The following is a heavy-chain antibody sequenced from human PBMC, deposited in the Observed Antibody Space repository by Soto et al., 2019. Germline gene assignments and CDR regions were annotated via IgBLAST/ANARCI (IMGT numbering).Heavy chain of an antibody. D-gene: IGHD6-19*01. Sequence: GESLKISCKCSGYSVTSYWIGWVRQMPGKGLEWMGIIYPGDSDTRYSPSFQGQVTISADKSISTAYLQWSSLKASEAAMYYWARPRRCSGWFAYACWGQRMLVTVSS. V-gene: IGHV5-51*01. CDR1: GYSVTSYW. CDR2: IYPGDSDT. CDR3: ARPRRCSGWFAYAC. J-gene: IGHJ4*02.